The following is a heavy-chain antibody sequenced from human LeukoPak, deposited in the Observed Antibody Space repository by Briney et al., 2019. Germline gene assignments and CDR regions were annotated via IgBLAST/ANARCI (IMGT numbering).Heavy chain of an antibody. Sequence: SETLSLTCTVSGGSISSGSYYWSWIRQPAGKGLEWIGRIYTSGSTNYNPSLKSRVTVSVATSKNQFSLKLSSVTAAAPAVYYYARGDDGRQWLLLEYYYYYMDVWGKGTTVTVSS. CDR2: IYTSGST. V-gene: IGHV4-61*02. CDR1: GGSISSGSYY. D-gene: IGHD6-19*01. J-gene: IGHJ6*03. CDR3: ARGDDGRQWLLLEYYYYYMDV.